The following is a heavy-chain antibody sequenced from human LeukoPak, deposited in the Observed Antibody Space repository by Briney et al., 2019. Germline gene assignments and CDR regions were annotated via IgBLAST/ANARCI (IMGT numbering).Heavy chain of an antibody. CDR1: GFTFSTFD. Sequence: GGSLRLSCAASGFTFSTFDMSWVRQAPGKGLQWVSTISGAGGTTLFADSVKGWFSISRDNSNNKVFLQMNSLRVEDTAVYYCAKASDFDSSGFPIDVFDFWGQGLLVSVAS. CDR2: ISGAGGTT. D-gene: IGHD3-22*01. CDR3: AKASDFDSSGFPIDVFDF. V-gene: IGHV3-23*01. J-gene: IGHJ4*02.